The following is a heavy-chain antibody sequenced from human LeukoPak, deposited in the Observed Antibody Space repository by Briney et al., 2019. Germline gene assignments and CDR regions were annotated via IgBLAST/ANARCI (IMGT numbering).Heavy chain of an antibody. D-gene: IGHD1-14*01. CDR3: ARDSPMRSELRAYYYYYMDV. CDR2: IYTSGST. CDR1: GGSISSGSYY. Sequence: SQTLSLTCTVSGGSISSGSYYGRWIRQPAGKGLEWIGRIYTSGSTNCNPSLKSRVTISVDPSKNQFSLKLSSVTAADTAVYYCARDSPMRSELRAYYYYYMDVWGKGTTVTVSS. J-gene: IGHJ6*03. V-gene: IGHV4-61*02.